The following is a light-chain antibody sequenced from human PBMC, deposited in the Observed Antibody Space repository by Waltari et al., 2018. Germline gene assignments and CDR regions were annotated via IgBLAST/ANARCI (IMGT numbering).Light chain of an antibody. CDR3: SSYTSSISLA. V-gene: IGLV2-14*01. CDR2: EVS. Sequence: QSALTQPASVSGSPGQSITISCTGTSSDVGGYNYVSWYQQHPGRAPKLLIYEVSNLPSGVSNRFSGSKSGNTASLTISGLQAEDEADYYCSSYTSSISLAFGGGTKLTVL. J-gene: IGLJ2*01. CDR1: SSDVGGYNY.